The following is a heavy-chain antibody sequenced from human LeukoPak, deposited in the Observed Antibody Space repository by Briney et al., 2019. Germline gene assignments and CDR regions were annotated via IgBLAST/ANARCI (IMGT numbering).Heavy chain of an antibody. CDR1: GFNFNDAA. D-gene: IGHD3-22*01. CDR3: AKRYDSGAYYFDS. J-gene: IGHJ4*02. CDR2: ITGSGDST. Sequence: PGGSLRLSCAASGFNFNDAAMTWVRQAPGKGLEWVSSITGSGDSTYYADSVKGRFTISRDNSKNTLSLQMNSLRAEDAAVYYCAKRYDSGAYYFDSWGQGTLVTVSS. V-gene: IGHV3-23*01.